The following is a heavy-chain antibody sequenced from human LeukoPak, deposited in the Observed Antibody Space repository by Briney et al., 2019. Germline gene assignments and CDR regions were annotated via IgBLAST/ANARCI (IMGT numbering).Heavy chain of an antibody. CDR1: GGSISSYY. J-gene: IGHJ6*02. CDR3: ARAGGSYDYGMDV. D-gene: IGHD2-15*01. CDR2: IYYSGST. Sequence: PSETLSLTCTVSGGSISSYYWSWIRQPPGKGLEWIGYIYYSGSTNYNPSLKSRVTISVDTSKNQFSLKLSSVTAADTAVYYCARAGGSYDYGMDVWGQGTTVTVSS. V-gene: IGHV4-59*08.